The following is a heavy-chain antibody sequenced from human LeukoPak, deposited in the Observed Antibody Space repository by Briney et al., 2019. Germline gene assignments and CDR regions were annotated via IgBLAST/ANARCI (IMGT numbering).Heavy chain of an antibody. CDR2: ISSSSSYI. Sequence: PGGSLRLSCAGSGFTFSSYSMNWVRQAPGKGLEWVSSISSSSSYIYYADSVKGRFTISRDNAKNSLYLEMNSLRAEDTAVYYCVRGRYNYGYDFDYWGQGTLVTVSS. CDR1: GFTFSSYS. D-gene: IGHD5-18*01. J-gene: IGHJ4*02. V-gene: IGHV3-21*01. CDR3: VRGRYNYGYDFDY.